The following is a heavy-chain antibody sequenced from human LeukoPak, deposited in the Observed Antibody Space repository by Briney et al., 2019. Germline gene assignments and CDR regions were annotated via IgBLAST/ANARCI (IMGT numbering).Heavy chain of an antibody. CDR2: IGAYNGNT. Sequence: VASVKVSCKASGYTFTSYGISWVRQAPGQGLEWMGWIGAYNGNTNYAQKLQGRVTMTTDTSTSTAYMELRSLRSDDTAVYYCARKLYCSSTSCTDFDYWGQGTLVTVSS. CDR3: ARKLYCSSTSCTDFDY. J-gene: IGHJ4*02. CDR1: GYTFTSYG. D-gene: IGHD2-2*01. V-gene: IGHV1-18*01.